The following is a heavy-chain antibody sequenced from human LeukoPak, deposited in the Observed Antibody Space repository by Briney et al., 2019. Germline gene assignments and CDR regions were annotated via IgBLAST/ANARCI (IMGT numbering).Heavy chain of an antibody. Sequence: PSETLSLTCTVPGGSISSYYWSWIRQPPGKGLEWIGYIYYSGSTNYNPSLKSRLTISVDASKNQFSLKLSSVTATDTAVYYCASLTTVTQAYFDSWGQGTLVTVSS. D-gene: IGHD4-17*01. V-gene: IGHV4-59*08. CDR2: IYYSGST. J-gene: IGHJ4*02. CDR3: ASLTTVTQAYFDS. CDR1: GGSISSYY.